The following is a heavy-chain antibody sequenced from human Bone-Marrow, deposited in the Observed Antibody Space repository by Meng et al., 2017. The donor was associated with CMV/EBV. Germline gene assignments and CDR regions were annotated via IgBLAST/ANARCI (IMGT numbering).Heavy chain of an antibody. CDR1: GFTFSSYA. Sequence: GGSLRLSCAASGFTFSSYAMHWVRQAPGKGLEWVAVISYDGSNKYYADSVKGRFTISRDNSKNTLYLQMNSLRAEDTAVYYCVRDLLYCSGGSCYNYFDFWGQGTLVTVSS. J-gene: IGHJ4*02. CDR3: VRDLLYCSGGSCYNYFDF. V-gene: IGHV3-30-3*01. D-gene: IGHD2-15*01. CDR2: ISYDGSNK.